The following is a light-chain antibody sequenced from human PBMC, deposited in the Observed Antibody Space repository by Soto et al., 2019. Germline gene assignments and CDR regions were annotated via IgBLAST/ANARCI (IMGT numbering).Light chain of an antibody. J-gene: IGLJ1*01. V-gene: IGLV2-8*01. CDR2: DVS. CDR1: SSDVGGYNC. CDR3: SSYAGTHIV. Sequence: QSVLTQPPSASGSPGQSVAISCTGTSSDVGGYNCVSWYQQHPGKAPKLMIYDVSKRPSGVPDRFSGSKSGNTASLTVSWLQAEDEADYYCSSYAGTHIVFGTGTKVTVL.